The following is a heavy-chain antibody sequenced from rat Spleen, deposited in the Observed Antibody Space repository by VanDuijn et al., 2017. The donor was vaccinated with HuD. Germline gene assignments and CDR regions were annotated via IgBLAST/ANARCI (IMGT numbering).Heavy chain of an antibody. CDR2: ISSSGDST. Sequence: EVQLVESDGGLVQPGRSLKLSCAASGFIFSSFPMAWVRQAPTKGLEWVATISSSGDSTDYRDSVKGRFTMSRDNARRTLHLQMNSLRSEDTATYYCTRASYSGAVMYTTDYWGQGVMVTVSS. D-gene: IGHD1-6*01. V-gene: IGHV5-46*01. CDR1: GFIFSSFP. J-gene: IGHJ2*01. CDR3: TRASYSGAVMYTTDY.